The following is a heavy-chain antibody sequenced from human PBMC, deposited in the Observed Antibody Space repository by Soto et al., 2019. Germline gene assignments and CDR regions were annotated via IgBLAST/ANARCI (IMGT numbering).Heavy chain of an antibody. CDR2: ISGSGGST. Sequence: GGSLRLSCAASGFTFSSYGMHWVRQAPGKGLEWVSAISGSGGSTYYADSVKGRFTISRDNSKNTLYLQMNSLRAEDTAVYYCAGVRGVILDYYYYMDVWGKGTTVTVSS. CDR1: GFTFSSYG. V-gene: IGHV3-23*01. CDR3: AGVRGVILDYYYYMDV. D-gene: IGHD3-10*02. J-gene: IGHJ6*03.